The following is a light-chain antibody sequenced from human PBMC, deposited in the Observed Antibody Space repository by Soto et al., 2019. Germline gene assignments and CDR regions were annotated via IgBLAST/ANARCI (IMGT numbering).Light chain of an antibody. V-gene: IGKV3-11*01. J-gene: IGKJ5*01. Sequence: EIVLTQSAATLSLSPGERATVSCRASQSVSSYLAWYQQKPGQAPRLLLYEASNRATRIPPTFSRTWSGPASTHPSSRLGPEDFAVYYCQQRSNWSITFGQGTRLEIK. CDR1: QSVSSY. CDR2: EAS. CDR3: QQRSNWSIT.